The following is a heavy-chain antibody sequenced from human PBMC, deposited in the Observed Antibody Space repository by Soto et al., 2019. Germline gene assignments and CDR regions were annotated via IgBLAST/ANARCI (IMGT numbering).Heavy chain of an antibody. Sequence: GGSPRLSCVGSGFTFSSFGINWVRQPPGKGLEWVSYNNPSTGTTDFADSVKGRFTVSRDNAKNSLYLQMNSLRDEDTAVYYCTRNSGLDILFDYWGPGTLVTVSS. CDR2: NNPSTGTT. V-gene: IGHV3-48*02. J-gene: IGHJ4*02. CDR3: TRNSGLDILFDY. D-gene: IGHD5-12*01. CDR1: GFTFSSFG.